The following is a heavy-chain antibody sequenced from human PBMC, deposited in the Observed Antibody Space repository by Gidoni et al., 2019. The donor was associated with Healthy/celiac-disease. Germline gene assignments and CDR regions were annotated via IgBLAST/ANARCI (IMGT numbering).Heavy chain of an antibody. CDR2: IIPIFGTA. J-gene: IGHJ5*02. CDR3: ARQIFGVVIGFYNWFDP. D-gene: IGHD3-3*01. Sequence: QVQLVQSGAAVKKPGSSLKVSCTASGGTFSSYAISWVRQAPGQGLEWMGGIIPIFGTANYAQKFQGRVTITADESTRTAYMELSSLRSEDTAVYYCARQIFGVVIGFYNWFDPWGQGTLVTVSS. CDR1: GGTFSSYA. V-gene: IGHV1-69*01.